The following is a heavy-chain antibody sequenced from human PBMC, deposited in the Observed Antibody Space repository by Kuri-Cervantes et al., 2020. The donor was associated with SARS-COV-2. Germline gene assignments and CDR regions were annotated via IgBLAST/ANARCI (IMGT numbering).Heavy chain of an antibody. CDR3: ARRRIAVAGPNFFDY. CDR1: SGSISDYY. V-gene: IGHV4-59*08. D-gene: IGHD6-19*01. Sequence: SETLSLTCSVSSGSISDYYWNWIRQTPGKGLEWIGYINKSGGANYNPSLKSRVTISADSSKNQFSLKLSSVTAADTAVYYCARRRIAVAGPNFFDYWGQGTLVTVSS. CDR2: INKSGGA. J-gene: IGHJ4*02.